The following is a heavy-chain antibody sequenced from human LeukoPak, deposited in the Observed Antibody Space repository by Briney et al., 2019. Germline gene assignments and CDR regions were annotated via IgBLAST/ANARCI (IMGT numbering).Heavy chain of an antibody. CDR1: GYTFTSYG. V-gene: IGHV1-18*01. CDR2: ISAYNGNT. CDR3: ARDYFDVYYYDSSGRPMAY. Sequence: GASVKVSCKASGYTFTSYGISWVRQAPGQGLEWMGWISAYNGNTNYAQKLQGRVTMTTDTSTSTAYMELRSLRSDDTAMYYCARDYFDVYYYDSSGRPMAYWGQGTLVTVSS. D-gene: IGHD3-22*01. J-gene: IGHJ4*02.